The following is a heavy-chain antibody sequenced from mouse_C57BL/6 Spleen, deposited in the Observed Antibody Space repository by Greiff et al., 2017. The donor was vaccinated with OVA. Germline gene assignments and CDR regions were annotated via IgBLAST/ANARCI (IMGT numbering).Heavy chain of an antibody. D-gene: IGHD1-1*01. V-gene: IGHV2-2*01. CDR3: ARVTTVVAYYAMDY. CDR1: GFSLTSYG. CDR2: IWSGGST. J-gene: IGHJ4*01. Sequence: VQRVESGPGLVQPSQSLSITCTVSGFSLTSYGVHWVRQSPGKGLEWLGVIWSGGSTDYNAAFISRLSISKDNSKSQVFFKMNSLQADDTAIDYCARVTTVVAYYAMDYWGQGTSVTVSS.